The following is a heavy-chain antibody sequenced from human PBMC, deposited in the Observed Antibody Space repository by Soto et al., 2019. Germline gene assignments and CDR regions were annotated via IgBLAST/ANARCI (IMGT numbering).Heavy chain of an antibody. CDR1: GFTFSSYS. CDR3: ARDVGYCSSTSCYDHYYYGMDV. V-gene: IGHV3-21*01. CDR2: ISSSSSYI. D-gene: IGHD2-2*01. J-gene: IGHJ6*02. Sequence: PGGSLRLSCAASGFTFSSYSMNWVRQAPGKGLEWVSSISSSSSYIYYADSVKGRFTISRDNAKNSLYLQMNSLRAEDTAVYYCARDVGYCSSTSCYDHYYYGMDVWGQGTTVTVSS.